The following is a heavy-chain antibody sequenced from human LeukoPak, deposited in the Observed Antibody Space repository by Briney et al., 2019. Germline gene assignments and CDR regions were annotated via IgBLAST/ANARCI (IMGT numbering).Heavy chain of an antibody. J-gene: IGHJ4*02. Sequence: GGSLRLSCAASGSTFSSDAMSWVRQAPGKGLEWVSTTSGSGGSTFYADSVKGRFTISRDNSKNTLYLQMNSLRAEDTAVYYCAKTRGPSSTVAGTSYYFDYWGQGTLVTVSS. CDR3: AKTRGPSSTVAGTSYYFDY. V-gene: IGHV3-23*01. CDR1: GSTFSSDA. D-gene: IGHD6-19*01. CDR2: TSGSGGST.